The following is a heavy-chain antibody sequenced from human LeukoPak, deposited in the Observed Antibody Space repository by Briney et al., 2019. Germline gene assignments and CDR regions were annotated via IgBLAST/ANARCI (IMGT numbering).Heavy chain of an antibody. D-gene: IGHD2-2*01. V-gene: IGHV4-31*03. CDR2: KYYSGSA. J-gene: IGHJ3*02. CDR3: ATPYCSGISCLDVFNM. CDR1: GVSVSDGRYY. Sequence: SQTLSLTCNVSGVSVSDGRYYWTWIRQHPGKGLEWIGYKYYSGSAKYNPSLKSRLTISIDTSKNQFSLQLSSVTAADTATHYCATPYCSGISCLDVFNMWGQGTRVTVSS.